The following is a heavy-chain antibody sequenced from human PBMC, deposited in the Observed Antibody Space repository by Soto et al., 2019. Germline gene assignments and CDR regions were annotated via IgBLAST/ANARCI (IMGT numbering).Heavy chain of an antibody. J-gene: IGHJ6*02. CDR3: TPGGVPAAAKGYYYYAMDV. V-gene: IGHV3-33*08. Sequence: GGSLRLSCAVSGFTLRSYVMGWVRQAPGKGLEWVADICHDGNNKYYADSVKGRFTISRDNSKNTLSLQMNSLIADDTAVYYCTPGGVPAAAKGYYYYAMDVWGQGTTVTVSS. CDR2: ICHDGNNK. D-gene: IGHD2-2*01. CDR1: GFTLRSYV.